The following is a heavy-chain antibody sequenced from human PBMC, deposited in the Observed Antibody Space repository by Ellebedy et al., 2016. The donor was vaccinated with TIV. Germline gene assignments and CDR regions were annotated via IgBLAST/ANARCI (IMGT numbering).Heavy chain of an antibody. V-gene: IGHV3-21*01. Sequence: GESLKISCAASGFTFATYTMTWVRQAPGKGLEWVSSINSYSNQINYADSVKGRFTIPRDNAKKLLYLQMDSLRAEDTALYYCAREVRNNWFDPWGRGTLVTVSS. CDR1: GFTFATYT. CDR2: INSYSNQI. CDR3: AREVRNNWFDP. J-gene: IGHJ5*02.